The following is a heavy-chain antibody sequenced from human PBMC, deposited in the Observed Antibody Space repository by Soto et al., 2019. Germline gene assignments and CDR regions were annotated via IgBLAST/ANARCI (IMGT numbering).Heavy chain of an antibody. CDR3: ATSYGSGYRAFDY. V-gene: IGHV1-3*01. J-gene: IGHJ4*02. Sequence: ASVKVSCKASGYTFTSYAMHWVRQAPGQRLEWMGWINAGNGNTKYSQKFQGRVTMTADKSTNTAYMELRSLRSEDTAMYYCATSYGSGYRAFDYWGQGALVTVSS. D-gene: IGHD3-10*01. CDR1: GYTFTSYA. CDR2: INAGNGNT.